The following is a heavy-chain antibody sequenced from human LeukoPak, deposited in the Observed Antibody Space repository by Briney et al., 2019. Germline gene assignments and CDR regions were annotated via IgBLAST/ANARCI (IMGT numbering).Heavy chain of an antibody. V-gene: IGHV4-4*02. CDR3: ARERDPVNWFDP. Sequence: SETLSLTCAVSGGSISSSNWWSWVRQPPGKGLEWIGEIYHSGSTNYNPSLKSRVTISVDTSKNQFSLKLSSVTAADTAVYYCARERDPVNWFDPWGQGTLVTVSS. CDR1: GGSISSSNW. CDR2: IYHSGST. J-gene: IGHJ5*02.